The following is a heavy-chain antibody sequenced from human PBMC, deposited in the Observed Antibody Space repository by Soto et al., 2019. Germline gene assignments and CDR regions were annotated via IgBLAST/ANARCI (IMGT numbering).Heavy chain of an antibody. CDR3: ARSAGGSYPQYDY. CDR1: GFTFSSYA. Sequence: PGGSLRLSCAASGFTFSSYAMHWVRQAPGTGLEWVAVISYDGRDKYYPDSVKGRFTISRDNSKNTLYLQTNSLRAEDTAVYYCARSAGGSYPQYDYWGQGTLVTVSS. J-gene: IGHJ4*02. D-gene: IGHD1-26*01. V-gene: IGHV3-30*04. CDR2: ISYDGRDK.